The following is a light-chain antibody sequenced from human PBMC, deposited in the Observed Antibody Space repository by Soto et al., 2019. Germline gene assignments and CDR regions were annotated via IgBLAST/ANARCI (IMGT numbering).Light chain of an antibody. CDR3: QTWGTGFWL. CDR1: SGHSSYD. Sequence: QLVLTQSPSASASLGASVKLTCTLSSGHSSYDIAWHQQQPEKGPRYLMKLSSDGSHFKGDGIPDRFSGSSSGAERYLTISSLQADDEADYYCQTWGTGFWLFGGGTKLTVL. V-gene: IGLV4-69*01. J-gene: IGLJ3*02. CDR2: LSSDGSH.